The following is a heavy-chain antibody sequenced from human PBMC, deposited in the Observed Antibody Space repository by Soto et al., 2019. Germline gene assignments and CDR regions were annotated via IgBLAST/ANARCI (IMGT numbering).Heavy chain of an antibody. J-gene: IGHJ4*02. D-gene: IGHD2-8*01. Sequence: SETLSLTCAVYGGSFSGYYWSWIRQPPGKGLEWIGEINHSGSTNYNPSLKSRVTISVDTSKNQFSLKLSSVTAADTAVYYCARHTLYLRYLNPTQYYFDYWGQGTLVTVSS. CDR1: GGSFSGYY. CDR2: INHSGST. V-gene: IGHV4-34*01. CDR3: ARHTLYLRYLNPTQYYFDY.